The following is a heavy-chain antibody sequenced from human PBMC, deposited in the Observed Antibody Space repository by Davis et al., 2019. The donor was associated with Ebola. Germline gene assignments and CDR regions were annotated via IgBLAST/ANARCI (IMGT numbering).Heavy chain of an antibody. CDR1: GFTFSSYE. D-gene: IGHD2-15*01. CDR2: ISSSGSTI. V-gene: IGHV3-48*03. CDR3: AGSGGSCYRRLCYYGMDV. Sequence: GESLKISCAASGFTFSSYEMNWVRQAPGKGLEWVSYISSSGSTIYYADSVKGRFTISRDNAKNSLYLQMNSLRAEDTAVYYCAGSGGSCYRRLCYYGMDVWGQGTTVTVSS. J-gene: IGHJ6*02.